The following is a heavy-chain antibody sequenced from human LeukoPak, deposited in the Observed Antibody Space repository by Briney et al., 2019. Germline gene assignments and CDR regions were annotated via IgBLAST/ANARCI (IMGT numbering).Heavy chain of an antibody. J-gene: IGHJ4*02. CDR2: IYPTDGGT. V-gene: IGHV1-46*01. CDR3: AREPEQDDYGDY. Sequence: ASVKVSCKASGYTFSDYYMHWVRQAPGQGLEWMGLIYPTDGGTTYSQKFQGRVTMSSDMSTSTLYMELSSLTSDDTAVYYCAREPEQDDYGDYWGQGTLVTVSS. CDR1: GYTFSDYY. D-gene: IGHD1/OR15-1a*01.